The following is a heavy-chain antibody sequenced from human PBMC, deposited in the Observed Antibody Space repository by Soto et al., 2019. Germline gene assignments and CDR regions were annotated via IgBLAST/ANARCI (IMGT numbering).Heavy chain of an antibody. J-gene: IGHJ4*02. CDR2: ISSSGSTI. CDR1: GFTFSDYY. V-gene: IGHV3-11*01. CDR3: VRAWAPRPEFGY. Sequence: GGSLRLSCAASGFTFSDYYMSWIRQAPGKGLEWVSYISSSGSTIYYADSVKGRFTNSRDNAKISLYLQMISLRAEDTAVYYCVRAWAPRPEFGYWGQGALVTVSS. D-gene: IGHD1-26*01.